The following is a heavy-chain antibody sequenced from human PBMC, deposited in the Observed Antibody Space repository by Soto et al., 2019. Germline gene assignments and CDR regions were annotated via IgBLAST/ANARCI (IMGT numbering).Heavy chain of an antibody. CDR3: ARVRDFWSGHPFDY. CDR2: ISGHNGNT. V-gene: IGHV1-18*01. Sequence: ASVKVSCKASGYTFTSYGISWVRQAPGQGLEWMGWISGHNGNTNYGQKLQGRVTVTTDTSTSTANMELRSLRSEDTAVYYCARVRDFWSGHPFDYWGQGTLVTVSS. J-gene: IGHJ4*02. D-gene: IGHD3-3*01. CDR1: GYTFTSYG.